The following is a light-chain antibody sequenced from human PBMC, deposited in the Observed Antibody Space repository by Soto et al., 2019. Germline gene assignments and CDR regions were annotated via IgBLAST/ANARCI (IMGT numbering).Light chain of an antibody. CDR2: GAS. CDR3: QQYGSSPGT. Sequence: EIVLTQSPGTLSLSPGERATLSCRASQSVSSSYLAWYQQTPGQAPRLLIYGASSRATRIPDMFSGSESGTEFTLTISRLEPEDFAVYYCQQYGSSPGTFGQGTKVEIK. J-gene: IGKJ1*01. V-gene: IGKV3-20*01. CDR1: QSVSSSY.